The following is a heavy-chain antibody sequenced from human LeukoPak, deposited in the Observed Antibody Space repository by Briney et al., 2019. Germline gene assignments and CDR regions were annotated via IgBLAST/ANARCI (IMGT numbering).Heavy chain of an antibody. V-gene: IGHV2-5*02. Sequence: SGPTLVKPTQTLTLTCTFSGFSLSTSGVGVGWIRQPPGKALEWLALIYWDDDKRYSPSLKSRLTITKDTSKNQVVLTMTNMDPVDTPTYYCAHRQVVTLGYYFDYWGQGTLVTVSS. CDR1: GFSLSTSGVG. J-gene: IGHJ4*02. CDR3: AHRQVVTLGYYFDY. CDR2: IYWDDDK. D-gene: IGHD4-23*01.